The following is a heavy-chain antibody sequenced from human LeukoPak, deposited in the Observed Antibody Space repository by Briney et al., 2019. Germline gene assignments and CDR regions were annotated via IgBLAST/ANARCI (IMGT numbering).Heavy chain of an antibody. CDR3: AWSDNAAHDC. Sequence: PGGSLRLSCAASGFSFSSYLMNGVRQAPGKGLEWVANIKHDGSEKNYLDSVKGRFTISRDNAKNSLYLQMNSLRVEDTAVYYCAWSDNAAHDCWGQGTLVTVSS. J-gene: IGHJ4*02. V-gene: IGHV3-7*01. CDR2: IKHDGSEK. CDR1: GFSFSSYL. D-gene: IGHD2-2*01.